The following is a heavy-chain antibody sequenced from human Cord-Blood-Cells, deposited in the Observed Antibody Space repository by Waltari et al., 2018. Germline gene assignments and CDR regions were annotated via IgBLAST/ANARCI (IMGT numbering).Heavy chain of an antibody. Sequence: CKASGGTFSSYAISWVRQAPGQGLEWMGGIIPIFGTANYAQKFQGRVTITADESTSTAYMELSSLRSEDTAVYYCARDLNGGFVHFDYWGQGTLVTVSS. CDR1: GGTFSSYA. CDR3: ARDLNGGFVHFDY. CDR2: IIPIFGTA. V-gene: IGHV1-69*01. J-gene: IGHJ4*02. D-gene: IGHD2-8*01.